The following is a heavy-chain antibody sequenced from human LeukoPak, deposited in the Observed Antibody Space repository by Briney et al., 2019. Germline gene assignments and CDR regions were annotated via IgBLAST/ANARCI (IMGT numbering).Heavy chain of an antibody. CDR3: ARSYYDFWSGYFHYYYYGMDV. D-gene: IGHD3-3*01. CDR1: GGSISSYY. CDR2: IYYSGST. J-gene: IGHJ6*02. V-gene: IGHV4-59*01. Sequence: SETLSLTCTVSGGSISSYYWSWIRQPPGKGLEWIGYIYYSGSTNYNSSLKSRVTISVDTSKNQFSLKLSSVTAADTAVYYCARSYYDFWSGYFHYYYYGMDVWGQGTTVTVSS.